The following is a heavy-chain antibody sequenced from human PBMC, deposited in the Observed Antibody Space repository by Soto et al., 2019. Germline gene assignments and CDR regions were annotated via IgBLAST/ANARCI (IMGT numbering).Heavy chain of an antibody. CDR3: VGGKMREMATILRDNWFDP. J-gene: IGHJ5*02. D-gene: IGHD5-12*01. V-gene: IGHV1-69*01. CDR2: IIPIFGTS. CDR1: VGTFNNDA. Sequence: QVQLVQSGAEVKKPGSSVKVSCKASVGTFNNDAINWVRQAPGQGLEWMGGIIPIFGTSNYAQKFQGRVTITANESTRTDYMELSSLRSEDTAVYYCVGGKMREMATILRDNWFDPWGQGTLVTVSS.